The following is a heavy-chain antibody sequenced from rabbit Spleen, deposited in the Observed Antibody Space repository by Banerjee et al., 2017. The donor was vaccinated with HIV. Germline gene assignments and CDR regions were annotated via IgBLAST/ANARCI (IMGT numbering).Heavy chain of an antibody. CDR1: GFDFTSVHD. Sequence: QEQLEESGGGLVKPEGSLTLTCKASGFDFTSVHDMCWVRQAPGKGLEWIGYIDPIFGHTYYASWVNGRFTISRENAQNTVFLQMTSLTAADTATYFCARDGAGGSYFALWGQGTLVSVS. CDR3: ARDGAGGSYFAL. V-gene: IGHV1S43*01. D-gene: IGHD8-1*01. J-gene: IGHJ3*01. CDR2: IDPIFGHT.